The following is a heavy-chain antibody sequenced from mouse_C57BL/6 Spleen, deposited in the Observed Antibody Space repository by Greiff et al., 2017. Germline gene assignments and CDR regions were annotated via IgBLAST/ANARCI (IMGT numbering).Heavy chain of an antibody. J-gene: IGHJ3*01. D-gene: IGHD1-1*01. CDR2: INPSTGGT. V-gene: IGHV1-42*01. Sequence: VHVKQSGPELVKPGASVKISCKASGYSFTGYYMNWVKQSPEKSLEWLGEINPSTGGTTYNQKFKAKATLTVDKSSSTAYMQLKRLTSEDSAVYYCARDYYGSSYPFAYWGQGTLVTVSA. CDR1: GYSFTGYY. CDR3: ARDYYGSSYPFAY.